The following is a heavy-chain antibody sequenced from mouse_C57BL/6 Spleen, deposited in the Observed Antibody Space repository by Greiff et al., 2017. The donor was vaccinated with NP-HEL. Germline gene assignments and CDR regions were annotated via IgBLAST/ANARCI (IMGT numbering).Heavy chain of an antibody. Sequence: VKLQESGPELVKPGASVKISCKASGYAFSSSWMNWVKQRPGKGLEWIGRIYPGDGDTNYNGKFKGKATLTADKSSSTAYMQLSSLTSEDSAVYFCARYTTVVATGYFDYWGQGTTLTVSS. J-gene: IGHJ2*01. CDR3: ARYTTVVATGYFDY. V-gene: IGHV1-82*01. CDR1: GYAFSSSW. CDR2: IYPGDGDT. D-gene: IGHD1-1*01.